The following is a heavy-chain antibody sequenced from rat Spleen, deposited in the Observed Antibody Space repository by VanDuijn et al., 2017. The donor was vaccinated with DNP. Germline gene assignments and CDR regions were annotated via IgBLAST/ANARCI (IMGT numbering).Heavy chain of an antibody. CDR3: ARWNYYSSYFDY. V-gene: IGHV3-1*01. J-gene: IGHJ2*01. D-gene: IGHD1-2*01. CDR1: GYSITSSYT. Sequence: EVLLQESGPGLVKPSQSLSLTCSVTGYSITSSYTWNWVRKFPGNKMDWMGYITYSGTTNYNPSLKSRISNTRDTSKNQFFLQLNSVTTADTATYYCARWNYYSSYFDYWGQGVMVTVSS. CDR2: ITYSGTT.